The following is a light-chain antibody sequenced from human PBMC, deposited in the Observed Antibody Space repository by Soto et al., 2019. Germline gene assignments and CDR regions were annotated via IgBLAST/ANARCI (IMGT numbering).Light chain of an antibody. CDR1: QSVSSN. CDR3: QQYNNWPRT. V-gene: IGKV3-15*01. J-gene: IGKJ1*01. Sequence: EIVMTQSPATLSLSAGERATLSCMASQSVSSNLAWYQQKPGQAPRLLIYGASTRATGIPARFSGSGSGTELTLTISSLQSEDFAVYYCQQYNNWPRTFGQGTKVDIK. CDR2: GAS.